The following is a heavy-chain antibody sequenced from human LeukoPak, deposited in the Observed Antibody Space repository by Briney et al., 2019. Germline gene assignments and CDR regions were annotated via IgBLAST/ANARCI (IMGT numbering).Heavy chain of an antibody. Sequence: SETLSPTCTVSGGSISSSSYYWGWIRQPPGKGLEWIGSIYYSGSTYYNPSLKSRVTISVDTSKNQFSLKLSSVTAADTAVYYCARQGAAAGSYWFDPWGQGTLVTVSS. CDR3: ARQGAAAGSYWFDP. V-gene: IGHV4-39*01. D-gene: IGHD6-13*01. J-gene: IGHJ5*02. CDR1: GGSISSSSYY. CDR2: IYYSGST.